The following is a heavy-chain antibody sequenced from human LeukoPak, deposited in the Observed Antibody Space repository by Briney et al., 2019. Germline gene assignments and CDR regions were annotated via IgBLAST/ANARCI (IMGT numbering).Heavy chain of an antibody. CDR2: ITSSGSMM. Sequence: GGSLRLSCAAPGLIFSGYYMGWIRQAPGKGLEWVSYITSSGSMMYYADSVKGRFTISRDNAKNSLYVQRDSLRAEDTAIYYCARVRGYCGSTSCYPYYFDYWGQGTLVTVSS. CDR1: GLIFSGYY. D-gene: IGHD2-2*01. J-gene: IGHJ4*02. CDR3: ARVRGYCGSTSCYPYYFDY. V-gene: IGHV3-11*01.